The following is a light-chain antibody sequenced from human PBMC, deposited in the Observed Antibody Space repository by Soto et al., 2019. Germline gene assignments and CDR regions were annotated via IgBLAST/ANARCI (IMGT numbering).Light chain of an antibody. V-gene: IGKV3-15*01. CDR3: QQYNNWPPWT. Sequence: EIVLTQSRDTLSVSPGERATLSCLASQSVSSNLAWHQQKPGQAPRLLIYGASTRATGIPARFSGSGSGTEFTLTISSLQSEDFAVYYCQQYNNWPPWTFGQGTKVNIK. J-gene: IGKJ1*01. CDR1: QSVSSN. CDR2: GAS.